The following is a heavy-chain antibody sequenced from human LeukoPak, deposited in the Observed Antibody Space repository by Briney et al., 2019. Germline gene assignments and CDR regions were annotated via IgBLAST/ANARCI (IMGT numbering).Heavy chain of an antibody. CDR1: GFTFSSYG. D-gene: IGHD5-24*01. J-gene: IGHJ4*02. CDR3: ARDILEMATIGFDY. Sequence: GGSLRLSCAASGFTFSSYGMHWVRQAPGKGLEWVAVISYDGSNKYCADSVKGRFTISRDKSKNTLYLQMNSLRAEDTAVYYCARDILEMATIGFDYWGQGTLVTVSS. CDR2: ISYDGSNK. V-gene: IGHV3-30*19.